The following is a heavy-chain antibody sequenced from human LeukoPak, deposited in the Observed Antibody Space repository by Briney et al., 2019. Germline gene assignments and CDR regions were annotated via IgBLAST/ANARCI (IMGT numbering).Heavy chain of an antibody. CDR3: ARRYCSGGSCYSDYYYYYMDV. Sequence: SETLSLTCAVYGGSFSGYYWSWIRQPPGKGLEWIGEINHSGSTNYNPSLKSRVTISEDTSKNQFSLKLSSVTAADTAVYYCARRYCSGGSCYSDYYYYYMDVWGKGTTVTVSS. CDR2: INHSGST. V-gene: IGHV4-34*01. J-gene: IGHJ6*03. D-gene: IGHD2-15*01. CDR1: GGSFSGYY.